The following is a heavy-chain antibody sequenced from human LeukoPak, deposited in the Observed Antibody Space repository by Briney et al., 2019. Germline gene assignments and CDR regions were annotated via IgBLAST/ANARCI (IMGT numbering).Heavy chain of an antibody. V-gene: IGHV3-7*01. J-gene: IGHJ3*02. Sequence: GGSLRLSCAASGFTFSSYWMSWVRQAPGKGLEWVANIKQDGSEKYYVDSVKGRFTISRDNAKNSLYVQMNSLRAEDTAVYYCARAAANLHDAFDIWGQGTMVTVSS. CDR3: ARAAANLHDAFDI. CDR2: IKQDGSEK. D-gene: IGHD2-15*01. CDR1: GFTFSSYW.